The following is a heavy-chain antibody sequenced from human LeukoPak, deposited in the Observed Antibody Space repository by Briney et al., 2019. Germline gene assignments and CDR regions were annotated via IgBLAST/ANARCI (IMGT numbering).Heavy chain of an antibody. CDR2: ISTYNGNT. CDR1: GYTFTGYY. Sequence: ASVKVSCKASGYTFTGYYMHWVRQAPGQGLEWMGWISTYNGNTNYAQKVQGRVTMTTDTSTSTAYMELRSLTSDDTAVYYCTRGGATSGYDYWGQGTLVTVSS. CDR3: TRGGATSGYDY. V-gene: IGHV1-18*04. J-gene: IGHJ4*02. D-gene: IGHD1-26*01.